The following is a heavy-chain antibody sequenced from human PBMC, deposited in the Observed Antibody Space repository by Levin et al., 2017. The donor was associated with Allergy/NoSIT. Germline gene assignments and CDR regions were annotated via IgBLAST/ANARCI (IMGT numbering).Heavy chain of an antibody. CDR3: ARAAVTYSYDETRWFFDL. J-gene: IGHJ2*01. CDR1: GGSVSSGSYY. V-gene: IGHV4-61*01. Sequence: SETLSLTCNVSGGSVSSGSYYWSWIRQPPGKGLEWIGYIYYNGGTNYTPSLKSRVSISRDTSKNQFSLKLRSVTAADTAVYYCARAAVTYSYDETRWFFDLWGRGSLVTVSS. CDR2: IYYNGGT. D-gene: IGHD3-3*01.